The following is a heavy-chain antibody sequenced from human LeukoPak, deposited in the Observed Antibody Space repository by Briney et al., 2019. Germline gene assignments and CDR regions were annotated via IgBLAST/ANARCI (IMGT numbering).Heavy chain of an antibody. J-gene: IGHJ4*02. V-gene: IGHV1-69*13. D-gene: IGHD6-6*01. CDR3: ARWAGSYSSTWFPTPFDF. CDR2: ITPRFGTA. CDR1: GDTVSIYA. Sequence: ASVKVSCKASGDTVSIYAVSWVRQAPGQGLEWMGAITPRFGTANYAQKFQGRVTITADESTSTAYMELSSLRSEDTAVYYCARWAGSYSSTWFPTPFDFWGQGTLVTVSP.